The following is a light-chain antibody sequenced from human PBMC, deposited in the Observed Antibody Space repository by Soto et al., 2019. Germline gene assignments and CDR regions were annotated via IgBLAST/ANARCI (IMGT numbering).Light chain of an antibody. CDR2: DAS. J-gene: IGKJ1*01. V-gene: IGKV1-5*01. CDR1: QSISSW. CDR3: QQYNSSSWT. Sequence: GDRVTITCRASQSISSWLAWYQQKPGKAPKLLIYDASSLESGVPSRFSGSGSGTEFTLTISSLQPDDFATYYCQQYNSSSWTFGQGTKV.